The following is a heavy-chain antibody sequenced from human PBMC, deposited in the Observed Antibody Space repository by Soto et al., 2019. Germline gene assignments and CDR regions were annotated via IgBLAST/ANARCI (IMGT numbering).Heavy chain of an antibody. CDR1: GFTFSSYA. D-gene: IGHD3-22*01. CDR3: AKDGRARSPYSSGYYPFDY. Sequence: GGSLRLSCAASGFTFSSYAMSWVRQAPGKGLEWVSGISGSGGSAYYADSVKGRFTISRDNSKNTLYLQMNSLGAEDTAVYYCAKDGRARSPYSSGYYPFDYWGQGTLVTVSS. V-gene: IGHV3-23*01. CDR2: ISGSGGSA. J-gene: IGHJ4*02.